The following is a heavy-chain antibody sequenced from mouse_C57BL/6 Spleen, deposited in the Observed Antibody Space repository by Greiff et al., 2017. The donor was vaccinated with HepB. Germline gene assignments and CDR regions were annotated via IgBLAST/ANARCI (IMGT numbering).Heavy chain of an antibody. D-gene: IGHD2-3*01. CDR1: GYTFTSYW. Sequence: QVQLQQPGAELVKPGASVKLSCKASGYTFTSYWMQWVKQRPGQGLEWIGEIDPSDSYTNYNQKFKGKATLTVDTSSSTAYMQLSSLTSEDSAVYYCARPLIYDGYYGAMDYWGQGTSVTVSS. V-gene: IGHV1-50*01. J-gene: IGHJ4*01. CDR2: IDPSDSYT. CDR3: ARPLIYDGYYGAMDY.